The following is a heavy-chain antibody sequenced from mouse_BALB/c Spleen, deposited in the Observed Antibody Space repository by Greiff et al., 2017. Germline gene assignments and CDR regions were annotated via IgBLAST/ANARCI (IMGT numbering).Heavy chain of an antibody. CDR1: GFTFSSYT. J-gene: IGHJ4*01. CDR3: TREGDSSGPYYAMDY. Sequence: EVKVVESGGGLVKPGGSLKLSCAASGFTFSSYTMSWVRQTPEKRLEWVATISSGGSYTYYPDSVKGRFTISRDNAKNTLYLQMSSLKSEDTAMYYCTREGDSSGPYYAMDYWGQGTSVTVSS. D-gene: IGHD3-2*01. V-gene: IGHV5-6-4*01. CDR2: ISSGGSYT.